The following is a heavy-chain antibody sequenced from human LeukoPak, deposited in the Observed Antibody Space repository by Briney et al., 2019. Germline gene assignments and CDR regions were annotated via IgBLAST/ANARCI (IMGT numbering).Heavy chain of an antibody. J-gene: IGHJ5*02. CDR2: IDWHDDK. CDR3: ARAIRITGTTDRFDP. D-gene: IGHD1-7*01. CDR1: GFSLTTSGMC. V-gene: IGHV2-70*01. Sequence: ESGPTLVNPTQTLTLTCTFSGFSLTTSGMCVSWIRQPPGKALEWLALIDWHDDKYYCTSLKTRLTISKDTSKNQVVLTMTNMDPVDTATYHCARAIRITGTTDRFDPWGRGTLVTVSS.